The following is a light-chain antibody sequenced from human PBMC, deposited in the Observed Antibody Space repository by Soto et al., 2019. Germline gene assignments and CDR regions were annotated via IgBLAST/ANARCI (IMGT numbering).Light chain of an antibody. J-gene: IGKJ1*01. CDR2: AAS. V-gene: IGKV1-9*01. CDR3: QHLNSYPRT. Sequence: DIQLTQSPSFLSASVGDRVTITCRASQGISSYLAWYQQKPGKAPKLLIYAASTLQSGVPSRCSGSGSGTEFTLTISSLQPEDFATYYCQHLNSYPRTFGQGTKVEIK. CDR1: QGISSY.